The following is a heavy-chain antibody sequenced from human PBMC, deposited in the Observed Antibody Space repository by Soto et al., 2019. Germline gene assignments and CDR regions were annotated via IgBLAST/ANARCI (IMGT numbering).Heavy chain of an antibody. CDR2: ISYDGSNK. Sequence: GGSLRLSCAASGFTFSSYGMHWVRQAPGKGLEWVAVISYDGSNKYYADSVNGRFTISRDNSKNTLYLQMNSLRAEDTAVYYCAAFEYGSSWEGRGGYYGMDVWGQGTTVTVSS. D-gene: IGHD6-6*01. CDR3: AAFEYGSSWEGRGGYYGMDV. V-gene: IGHV3-30*03. J-gene: IGHJ6*02. CDR1: GFTFSSYG.